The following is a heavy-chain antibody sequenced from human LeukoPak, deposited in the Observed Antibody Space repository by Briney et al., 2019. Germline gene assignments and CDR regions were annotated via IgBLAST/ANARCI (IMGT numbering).Heavy chain of an antibody. J-gene: IGHJ4*02. D-gene: IGHD5-12*01. V-gene: IGHV3-53*01. CDR3: AVGYRGANTFDY. CDR1: GFTVSSNY. CDR2: IYIVGST. Sequence: PGGSLRLSCAASGFTVSSNYMSWVRQAAGRGLEWVSVIYIVGSTYYADSVKGRFTISRDNSKNTVYLQMNSLRAEDTAVYYCAVGYRGANTFDYWGQGTLVTVSS.